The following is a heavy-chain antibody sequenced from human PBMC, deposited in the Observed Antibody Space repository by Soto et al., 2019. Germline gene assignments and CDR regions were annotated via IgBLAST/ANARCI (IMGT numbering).Heavy chain of an antibody. CDR1: GFTFSSYG. D-gene: IGHD6-19*01. J-gene: IGHJ4*02. Sequence: GGSLRLSCAASGFTFSSYGMHWVRQAPGKGLEWVAVISYDGSNKYYADSVKGRFTISRDNSKNTLYLQMNSLRAEDTAVYYCAKDNESSSGWSLNYWGQGTLVTVSS. CDR3: AKDNESSSGWSLNY. CDR2: ISYDGSNK. V-gene: IGHV3-30*18.